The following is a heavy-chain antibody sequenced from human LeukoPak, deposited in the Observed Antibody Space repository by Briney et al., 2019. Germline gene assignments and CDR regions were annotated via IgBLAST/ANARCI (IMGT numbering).Heavy chain of an antibody. CDR3: AREKSGTLTRAYYYIDV. CDR1: GDSMHSYY. CDR2: AYSGVNA. J-gene: IGHJ6*03. V-gene: IGHV4-4*07. D-gene: IGHD1-26*01. Sequence: PSETLSLTCTVSGDSMHSYYWSWIRQSPEKGLEWIGRAYSGVNAYYNPSLQSRVTTSVDKSNNQFSLDLASVTAADTALYYCAREKSGTLTRAYYYIDVWGRGITVTVSS.